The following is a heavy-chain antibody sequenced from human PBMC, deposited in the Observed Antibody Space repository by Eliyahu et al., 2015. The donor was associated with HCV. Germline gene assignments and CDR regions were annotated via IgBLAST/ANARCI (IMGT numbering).Heavy chain of an antibody. V-gene: IGHV3-21*01. Sequence: EVQLVESGGGLVKPGGSLXLSCAASGFXFXXXGMNWVRPAPGKGLEVVSSISXSSSYIYYADSVKGRFTISRDNAKNSLYLQMNSLRAEDTAVYYCAREPLDYTKGGRHYYYYGMDVWGQGTTVTVSS. J-gene: IGHJ6*02. CDR1: GFXFXXXG. CDR3: AREPLDYTKGGRHYYYYGMDV. CDR2: ISXSSSYI. D-gene: IGHD3/OR15-3a*01.